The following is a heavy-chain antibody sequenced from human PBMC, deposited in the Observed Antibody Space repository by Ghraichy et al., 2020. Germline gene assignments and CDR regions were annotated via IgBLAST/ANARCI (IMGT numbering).Heavy chain of an antibody. CDR2: VNPKSGDT. D-gene: IGHD6-19*01. CDR3: ARGSPEIAVAGSVFHYYYGFDL. J-gene: IGHJ6*02. CDR1: GYTFTSYE. Sequence: ASVKVSCTASGYTFTSYEINWVRQAPGQGLEWMGWVNPKSGDTGYGQNFQGRVTMTTDTSTNTAYLDLSSLKSEDTAVYFCARGSPEIAVAGSVFHYYYGFDLWGQGTTVIVSS. V-gene: IGHV1-8*01.